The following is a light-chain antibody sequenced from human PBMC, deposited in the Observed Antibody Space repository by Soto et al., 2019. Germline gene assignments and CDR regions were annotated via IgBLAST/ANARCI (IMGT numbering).Light chain of an antibody. CDR1: QSVSSNF. V-gene: IGKV3-20*01. CDR2: DAS. CDR3: QQYGTSPS. Sequence: EIVLTQTPCTLSLSPGERATLSCRASQSVSSNFLAWYQQKRGQAPRLLIYDASTRATGIPDRFSGSGSGTDFTLTVSRLEPEDFAVYYCQQYGTSPSFGPGTKVDVK. J-gene: IGKJ3*01.